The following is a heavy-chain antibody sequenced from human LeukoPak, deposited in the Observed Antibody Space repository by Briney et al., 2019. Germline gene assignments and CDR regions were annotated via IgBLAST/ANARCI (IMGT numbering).Heavy chain of an antibody. J-gene: IGHJ5*02. CDR3: ARDRCSSTSCYPSWFDP. D-gene: IGHD2-2*01. V-gene: IGHV1-2*02. Sequence: ASVKVSCKASGGTFGSYAISWVRQAPGQGLEWMGWINPNSGGTNYAQKFQGRVTMTRDTSISTAYMELSRLRSDDTAVYYCARDRCSSTSCYPSWFDPWGQGTLVTVSS. CDR2: INPNSGGT. CDR1: GGTFGSYA.